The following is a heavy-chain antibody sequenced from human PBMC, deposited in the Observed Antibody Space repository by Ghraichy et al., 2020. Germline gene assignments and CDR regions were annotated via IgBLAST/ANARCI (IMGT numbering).Heavy chain of an antibody. CDR3: TADLPVPCCGNFDY. J-gene: IGHJ4*02. V-gene: IGHV3-15*01. D-gene: IGHD2-15*01. CDR1: GFNVNNAW. CDR2: IRSIGGGGTT. Sequence: GGSLRLSCTASGFNVNNAWMNWVRQAPGKGLEWVGLIRSIGGGGTTDYAGPVKGRFTVSRDDSRNMFYLQMSSLNIEDTAVYFCTADLPVPCCGNFDYWGQGAPVTVTS.